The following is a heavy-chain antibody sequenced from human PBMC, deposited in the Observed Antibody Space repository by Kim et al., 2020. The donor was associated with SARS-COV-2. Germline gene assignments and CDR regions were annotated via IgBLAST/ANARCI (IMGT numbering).Heavy chain of an antibody. J-gene: IGHJ4*02. D-gene: IGHD1-26*01. V-gene: IGHV3-11*01. Sequence: IYYADSVKGRFTVSRDNAHNFLYLQMGDLRGEDTAIYYCARGGALTVFADYWGQGTMVSVSS. CDR3: ARGGALTVFADY. CDR2: I.